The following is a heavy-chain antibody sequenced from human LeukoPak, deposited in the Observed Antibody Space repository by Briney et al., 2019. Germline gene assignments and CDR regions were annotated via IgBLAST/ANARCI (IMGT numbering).Heavy chain of an antibody. J-gene: IGHJ5*02. V-gene: IGHV4-4*07. CDR1: GASISSYY. CDR3: ARDPGTTGEVKFDP. Sequence: SDTPSLTCTVAGASISSYYRSWIRQPAGKALEWIGRIYVTGGTTYNPSLESRVTMSLDTSKNHFSLKLRSVTAADTAVYYCARDPGTTGEVKFDPWGQGTLVTGSS. CDR2: IYVTGGT. D-gene: IGHD1-7*01.